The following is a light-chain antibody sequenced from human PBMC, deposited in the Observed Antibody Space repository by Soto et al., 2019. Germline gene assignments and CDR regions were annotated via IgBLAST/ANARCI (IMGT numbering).Light chain of an antibody. CDR1: QSVSSN. CDR2: GAS. V-gene: IGKV3D-11*02. CDR3: QQRSDWHT. J-gene: IGKJ5*01. Sequence: DIVMTQSPSTVSVSLGDRATLSCRASQSVSSNLAWYQLKPGQAPRLLIYGASRRATGIPDRFSGSASGTDFTLTISSLEPEDFAVYYCQQRSDWHTFGQGTRLEI.